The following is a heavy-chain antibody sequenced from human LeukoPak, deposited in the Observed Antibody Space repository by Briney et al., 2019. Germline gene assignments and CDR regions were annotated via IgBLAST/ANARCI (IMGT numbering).Heavy chain of an antibody. CDR1: GFTFSTYW. CDR2: IKPDGSEK. Sequence: GGSLRLSCAASGFTFSTYWMGWVRQAPGKGLEWVAKIKPDGSEKDHVDSVKGRFTISRDNAKNSLYLQLNSLRAEDTAVYYCARHGYSSSWPSIGYWGQGTLVTVSS. V-gene: IGHV3-7*01. D-gene: IGHD6-13*01. CDR3: ARHGYSSSWPSIGY. J-gene: IGHJ4*02.